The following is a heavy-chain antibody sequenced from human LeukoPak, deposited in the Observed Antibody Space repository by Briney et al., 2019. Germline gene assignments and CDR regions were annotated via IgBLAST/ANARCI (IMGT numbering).Heavy chain of an antibody. Sequence: GGSLRLPCAASGFTFSSYSMNWVRQAPGKGLEWVSSISSSSSYIYYADSVKGRFTISRDNAKNSLYLQMNSLRAEDTAVYYCARAGTYCSSTSCFRYYYYGMDVWGQGTTVTVSS. V-gene: IGHV3-21*01. CDR1: GFTFSSYS. CDR3: ARAGTYCSSTSCFRYYYYGMDV. J-gene: IGHJ6*02. D-gene: IGHD2-2*01. CDR2: ISSSSSYI.